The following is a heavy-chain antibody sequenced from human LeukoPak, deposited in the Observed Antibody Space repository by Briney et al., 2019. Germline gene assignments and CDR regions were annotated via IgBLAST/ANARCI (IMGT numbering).Heavy chain of an antibody. J-gene: IGHJ4*02. CDR1: GFTFSSYS. D-gene: IGHD3-22*01. CDR3: ARDRSPASNYDSPVIPFDY. CDR2: ISSSSSTI. Sequence: PGGSLRLSCAASGFTFSSYSMNWVRQAPGKGLEWVSYISSSSSTIYYADSVKGRFTISRDNAKNSLYLQMNSLRDEDTAVYYCARDRSPASNYDSPVIPFDYWGQGTLVTVSS. V-gene: IGHV3-48*02.